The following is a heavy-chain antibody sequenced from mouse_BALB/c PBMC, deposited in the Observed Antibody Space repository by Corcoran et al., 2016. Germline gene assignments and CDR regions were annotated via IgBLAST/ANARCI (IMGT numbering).Heavy chain of an antibody. CDR1: GYTFTSYV. CDR3: ASRTTGYYFDY. CDR2: INPYNDGT. J-gene: IGHJ2*01. D-gene: IGHD1-1*01. V-gene: IGHV1S136*01. Sequence: EVQLQQSGPELVKPGASVKMSCKASGYTFTSYVMHWVKQRPGQGLEWIGYINPYNDGTKYNEKFKGKATLTSDKSSSTAYMELSSLTSEDSAVYYCASRTTGYYFDYWGQGTTITVSS.